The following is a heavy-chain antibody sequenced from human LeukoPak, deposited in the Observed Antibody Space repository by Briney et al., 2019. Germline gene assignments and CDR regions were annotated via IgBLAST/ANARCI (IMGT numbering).Heavy chain of an antibody. V-gene: IGHV3-48*03. Sequence: GGSLRLSCAASGFTFSSYEMNWVRQAPGKGLEWVSYISSSGSTIYYADSVKGRFTISRDNAKNSLYLQMNSLRAEDTAVYYCARAMTTVVTPVEYWGQGTLVTVSS. CDR2: ISSSGSTI. D-gene: IGHD4-23*01. J-gene: IGHJ4*02. CDR3: ARAMTTVVTPVEY. CDR1: GFTFSSYE.